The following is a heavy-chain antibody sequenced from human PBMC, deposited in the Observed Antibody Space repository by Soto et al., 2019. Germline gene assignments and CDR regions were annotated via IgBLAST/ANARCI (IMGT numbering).Heavy chain of an antibody. CDR2: IASSGRET. CDR1: GFNFNRQA. V-gene: IGHV3-21*02. D-gene: IGHD3-16*01. CDR3: LKGGWGTVWDA. Sequence: DVQLVESGGGLVKPGESLRLSCAASGFNFNRQAMTWVRQTAGKGLEWVSSIASSGRETYYPDSLEGRFTISRDNEKNSLYLQMDSLRAGDTAVYYCLKGGWGTVWDAGGQGTTVTVSS. J-gene: IGHJ6*02.